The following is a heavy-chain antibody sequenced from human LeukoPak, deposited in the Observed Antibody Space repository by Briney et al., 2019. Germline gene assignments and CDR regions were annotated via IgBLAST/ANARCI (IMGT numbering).Heavy chain of an antibody. CDR1: GYTLTELS. CDR2: FDPEDGET. Sequence: ASVKVSCKVSGYTLTELSMHWVRQAPGKGLEWMGGFDPEDGETIYAQKFQGRVTMTEDTSTDTAYMELSSLRSEDTAVYYCATDRPQRGNDYYYYGMDVWGKGTTVTVPS. CDR3: ATDRPQRGNDYYYYGMDV. J-gene: IGHJ6*04. D-gene: IGHD1-1*01. V-gene: IGHV1-24*01.